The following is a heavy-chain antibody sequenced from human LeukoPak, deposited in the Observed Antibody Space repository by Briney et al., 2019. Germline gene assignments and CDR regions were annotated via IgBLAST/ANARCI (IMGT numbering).Heavy chain of an antibody. CDR3: ARVFEMATIRKLYYFDH. Sequence: SETLSLTCRVSGGSIGGSSYFWGWIRQPPGKGPEWIGSIYYSGSTYYNPSLRRRVTISVDTSKNQFSLKFSSVTAADTAIYYCARVFEMATIRKLYYFDHWGQGTLVTVSS. CDR2: IYYSGST. D-gene: IGHD5-24*01. CDR1: GGSIGGSSYF. V-gene: IGHV4-39*01. J-gene: IGHJ4*02.